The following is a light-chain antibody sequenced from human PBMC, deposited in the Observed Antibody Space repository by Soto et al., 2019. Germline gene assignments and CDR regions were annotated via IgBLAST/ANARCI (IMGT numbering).Light chain of an antibody. CDR3: QQCYSTPRT. V-gene: IGKV1-39*01. J-gene: IGKJ2*01. CDR2: AAS. Sequence: DIQMTQSPSSLSASVGDRATITCRASQSISSYLNWYQQKPGKAPKLLIYAASSLQSGVPSRFSGSGSGTDFTLTISSLQPEDFATYYCQQCYSTPRTFGQGTKLEIK. CDR1: QSISSY.